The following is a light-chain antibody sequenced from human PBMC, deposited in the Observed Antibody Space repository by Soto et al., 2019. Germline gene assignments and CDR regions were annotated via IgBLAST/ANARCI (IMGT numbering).Light chain of an antibody. CDR1: QTVTGA. J-gene: IGKJ2*01. V-gene: IGKV3-15*01. CDR3: QQYNDWPPYT. CDR2: GAS. Sequence: EIVMTQSPATLSVSPGERATLSCRASQTVTGALAWYQQKPGQAPRLLLYGASTRATGVPDRFSGSGSGTDFTLTISSLQSEDFAVYYCQQYNDWPPYTFGHGTNVEIK.